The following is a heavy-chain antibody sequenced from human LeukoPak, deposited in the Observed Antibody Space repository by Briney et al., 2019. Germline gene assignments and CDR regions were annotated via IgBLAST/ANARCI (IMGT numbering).Heavy chain of an antibody. CDR3: ATPGGSGPDRYFDL. CDR1: GGSISSSSYY. Sequence: SETLSLTCTVSGGSISSSSYYWGWIRQPPGKGLEWIGSIYYSGSTYYNPSLKSRVTISVDTSKNQFSLKLSSVTAADTAVYYCATPGGSGPDRYFDLWGRGTLVTVSS. V-gene: IGHV4-39*07. CDR2: IYYSGST. D-gene: IGHD2-15*01. J-gene: IGHJ2*01.